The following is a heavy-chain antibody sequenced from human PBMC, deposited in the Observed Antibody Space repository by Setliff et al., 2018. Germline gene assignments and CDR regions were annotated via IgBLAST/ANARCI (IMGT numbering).Heavy chain of an antibody. Sequence: PSETLSLTCTVSGGSISGYFWGWIRQPPGKGLEWIGRIYYNGNTYYNASLKSRLTISVDTSKSQFSLRLNSVTAADTAVYYCARTGTKRYSDYWGQGALVTVSS. J-gene: IGHJ4*02. V-gene: IGHV4-39*01. CDR3: ARTGTKRYSDY. D-gene: IGHD1-1*01. CDR1: GGSISGYF. CDR2: IYYNGNT.